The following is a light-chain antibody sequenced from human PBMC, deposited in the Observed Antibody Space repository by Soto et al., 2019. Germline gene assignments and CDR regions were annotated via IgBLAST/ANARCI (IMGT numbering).Light chain of an antibody. V-gene: IGLV8-61*01. J-gene: IGLJ3*02. CDR1: SGSVSTSYY. CDR3: VLYMGSGSWV. Sequence: QAVVTQEPSFSVSPGGTVTLTCGLSSGSVSTSYYPSWYQQTPGQAPRTLIHSTNTRSSGVPDRFSGSILGNKAALTITGAQADDESDYYCVLYMGSGSWVFGGGTKLTVL. CDR2: STN.